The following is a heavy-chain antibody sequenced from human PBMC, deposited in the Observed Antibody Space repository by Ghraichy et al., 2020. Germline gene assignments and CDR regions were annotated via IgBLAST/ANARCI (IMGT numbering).Heavy chain of an antibody. CDR2: IYYSGST. J-gene: IGHJ3*02. CDR3: ARKVPPDI. D-gene: IGHD4/OR15-4a*01. CDR1: GGSINSYY. V-gene: IGHV4-59*01. Sequence: SETLSLTCTVSGGSINSYYWTWIRQPPGRGLEWIGYIYYSGSTNYNPSLKSRVTISVDTSKNQFSLKLSSVTAADTAVYYCARKVPPDIWGQGTMVTVSS.